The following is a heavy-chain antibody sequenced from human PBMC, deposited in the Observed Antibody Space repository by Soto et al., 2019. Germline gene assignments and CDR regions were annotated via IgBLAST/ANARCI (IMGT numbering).Heavy chain of an antibody. J-gene: IGHJ4*02. CDR2: IWFDGSKK. CDR1: GFTFSTSG. Sequence: GGSLRLSCAAAGFTFSTSGFRWGRPAPGKGLEWVAVIWFDGSKKYYADSVKGRFTTSRDNSKNTVYLQMDSLGAEDTALYYCARDMCSGSYCFGFWGQGILVTVSS. V-gene: IGHV3-33*01. D-gene: IGHD3-10*01. CDR3: ARDMCSGSYCFGF.